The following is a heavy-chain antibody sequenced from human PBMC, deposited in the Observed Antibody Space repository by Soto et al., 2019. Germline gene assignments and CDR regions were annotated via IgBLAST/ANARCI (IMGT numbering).Heavy chain of an antibody. V-gene: IGHV3-33*08. CDR2: IWYDGSNK. Sequence: VQLVESGGGLVQPGRSLRLSCAASGFTFDDYAMHWVRQAPGKGLEWVAVIWYDGSNKYYADSVKGRFTISRDNSKNTLYLQMNSLRAEDTAVYYCASWVSSGYYLSWGQGTLVTVSS. D-gene: IGHD3-22*01. J-gene: IGHJ5*02. CDR3: ASWVSSGYYLS. CDR1: GFTFDDYA.